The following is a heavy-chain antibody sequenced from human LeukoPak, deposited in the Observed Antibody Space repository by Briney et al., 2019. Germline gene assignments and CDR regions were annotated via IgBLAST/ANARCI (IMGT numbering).Heavy chain of an antibody. CDR1: GFTFSSYW. D-gene: IGHD6-13*01. V-gene: IGHV3-74*01. Sequence: PGGSLRLSCAASGFTFSSYWMHWVRQAPGKGLVWVSRINSDGSSTSYADSVKGRFTISRDNAKNTLYLQMNSLRAEDTAVYYCARSAYSSLREGAFDIWGQGTMVTVSS. J-gene: IGHJ3*02. CDR2: INSDGSST. CDR3: ARSAYSSLREGAFDI.